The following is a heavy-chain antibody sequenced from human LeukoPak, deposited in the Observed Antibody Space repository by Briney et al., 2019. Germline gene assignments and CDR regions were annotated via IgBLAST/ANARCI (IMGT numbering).Heavy chain of an antibody. CDR3: ARDHNSVPDY. Sequence: GGFLRLSCAASGFTLSSNWMHWVRQAPGKGLVWISFVNNDESTTAYADSVKGRFTISRDNAENTLYLQMNSLRANDTAIYYCARDHNSVPDYWGQGTLVTVSS. CDR1: GFTLSSNW. J-gene: IGHJ4*02. CDR2: VNNDESTT. V-gene: IGHV3-74*01.